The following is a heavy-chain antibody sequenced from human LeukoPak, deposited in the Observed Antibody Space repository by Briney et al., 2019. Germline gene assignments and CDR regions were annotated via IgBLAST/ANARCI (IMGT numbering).Heavy chain of an antibody. CDR2: INQDGSEE. D-gene: IGHD3-10*01. Sequence: GGSLRLSCAASGFTISSYWMTWVRQVPGKGLEWVANINQDGSEENYVDSVKGRFAISRDNAKNSLYLQMNSLRAEDTAVYYCARDDVILWFGELSRWGQGTLVTVSS. CDR3: ARDDVILWFGELSR. V-gene: IGHV3-7*01. J-gene: IGHJ4*02. CDR1: GFTISSYW.